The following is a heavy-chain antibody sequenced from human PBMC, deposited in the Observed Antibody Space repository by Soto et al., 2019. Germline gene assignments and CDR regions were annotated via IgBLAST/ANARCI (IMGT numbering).Heavy chain of an antibody. Sequence: ASETLSLTCTVSGGSISSGGYYWSWIRQHPGKGLEWIGYIYYSGSTYYNPSLKSRVTISVDTSKNQFSLKLSSVTAADTAVYYCARDKSAVSSRAMVSGWFDPWGQGTLVTVSS. CDR3: ARDKSAVSSRAMVSGWFDP. V-gene: IGHV4-31*03. CDR1: GGSISSGGYY. J-gene: IGHJ5*02. D-gene: IGHD5-18*01. CDR2: IYYSGST.